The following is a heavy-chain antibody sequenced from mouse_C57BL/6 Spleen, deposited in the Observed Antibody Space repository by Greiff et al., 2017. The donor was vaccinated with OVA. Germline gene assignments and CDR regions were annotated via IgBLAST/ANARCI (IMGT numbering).Heavy chain of an antibody. V-gene: IGHV1-5*01. D-gene: IGHD2-4*01. J-gene: IGHJ2*01. CDR3: TREGIYYDQESYFDY. CDR1: GYTFTSYW. CDR2: IYPGNSDT. Sequence: VQLQQSGTVLARPGASVKMSCKTSGYTFTSYWMHWVKQRPGQGLEWIGAIYPGNSDTSYNQKFKGKAKLTAVTAASTAYMELSSLTNEDSAVYYCTREGIYYDQESYFDYWGQGTTLTVSS.